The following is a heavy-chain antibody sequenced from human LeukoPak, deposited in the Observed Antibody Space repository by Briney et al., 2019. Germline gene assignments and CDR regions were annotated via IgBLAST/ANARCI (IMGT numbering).Heavy chain of an antibody. D-gene: IGHD2-2*01. CDR2: IIPIFGTA. J-gene: IGHJ4*02. CDR3: ARDVYCSSTSCYEAADYGYFDY. Sequence: ASVEVSCKASGGTFSSYAISWVRQAPGRGLEWMGGIIPIFGTANYAQKFQGRVTITADESTSTAYMELSSLRSEDTAVYYCARDVYCSSTSCYEAADYGYFDYWGQGTLVTVSS. V-gene: IGHV1-69*13. CDR1: GGTFSSYA.